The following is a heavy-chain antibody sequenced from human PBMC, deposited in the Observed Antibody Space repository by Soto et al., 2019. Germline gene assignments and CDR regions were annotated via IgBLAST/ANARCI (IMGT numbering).Heavy chain of an antibody. D-gene: IGHD4-17*01. CDR3: ARRGGGDSLFDS. J-gene: IGHJ4*02. V-gene: IGHV4-39*01. Sequence: PSETLSLTCTVSGGSFSSSNYYWGWIRQSPGKGLEWIGNIFYGGGSGVAYYSPSLNSRVTISVDTSKNQFSLNMRSLTAADTAVYFCARRGGGDSLFDSWGQGKLVTVSS. CDR1: GGSFSSSNYY. CDR2: IFYGGGSGVA.